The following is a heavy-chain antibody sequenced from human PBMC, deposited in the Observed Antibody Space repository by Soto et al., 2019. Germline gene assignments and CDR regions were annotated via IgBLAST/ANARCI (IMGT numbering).Heavy chain of an antibody. D-gene: IGHD3-9*01. CDR1: GGSISSYY. Sequence: SETLSLTCTVSGGSISSYYWSWIRQPPGKGLEWIGYIYYSGSTNYNPSLKSRVTISVDTSKNQFSLKLSSVTAADTAVYYCARSYYDILTGTFGFDYWGQGTLVTVSS. J-gene: IGHJ4*02. V-gene: IGHV4-59*01. CDR2: IYYSGST. CDR3: ARSYYDILTGTFGFDY.